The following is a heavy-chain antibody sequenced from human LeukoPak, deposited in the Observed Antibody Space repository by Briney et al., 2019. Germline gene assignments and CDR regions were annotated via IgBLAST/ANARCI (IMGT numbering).Heavy chain of an antibody. D-gene: IGHD3-16*02. CDR3: ARPLGRHYYYYGMDV. V-gene: IGHV4-34*01. CDR1: GGSISGYY. J-gene: IGHJ6*02. Sequence: PSETLSLTCTVSGGSISGYYWSWIRQPPGKGLEWIGEINHSGSTNYNPSLKSRVTISVDTSKNQFSLKLSSVTAAGTAVYYCARPLGRHYYYYGMDVWGQGTTVTVSS. CDR2: INHSGST.